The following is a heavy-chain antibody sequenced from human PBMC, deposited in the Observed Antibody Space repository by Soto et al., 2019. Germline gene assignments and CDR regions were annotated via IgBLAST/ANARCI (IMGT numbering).Heavy chain of an antibody. J-gene: IGHJ4*02. Sequence: PGGSLRLSCAASGFTFSSYGMHWVRQAPGKGLEWVAVISYDGSNKYYADSVKGRFTISRDNSKNTLYLQMNSLRAEDTAVYYCATTNPYIAAAPHWGQGTLVTVSS. D-gene: IGHD6-13*01. CDR3: ATTNPYIAAAPH. CDR2: ISYDGSNK. CDR1: GFTFSSYG. V-gene: IGHV3-30*03.